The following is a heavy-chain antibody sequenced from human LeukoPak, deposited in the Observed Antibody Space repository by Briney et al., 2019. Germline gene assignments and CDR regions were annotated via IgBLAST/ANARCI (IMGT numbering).Heavy chain of an antibody. V-gene: IGHV3-30*19. D-gene: IGHD3-22*01. Sequence: GGSLRLSCAASGFTFSSYGMHWVRQAPGKGLEWVAVISYDGSNKYYADSVKGRFTISRDNSKNTLYLQMNSLRAEDTAVYYCARGDLQYYYDSSGYYNDAFDIWGQGTMVTVSS. CDR2: ISYDGSNK. J-gene: IGHJ3*02. CDR1: GFTFSSYG. CDR3: ARGDLQYYYDSSGYYNDAFDI.